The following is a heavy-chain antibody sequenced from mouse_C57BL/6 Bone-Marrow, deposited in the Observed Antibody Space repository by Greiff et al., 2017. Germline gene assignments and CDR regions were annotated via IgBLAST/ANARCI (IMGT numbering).Heavy chain of an antibody. D-gene: IGHD1-1*01. V-gene: IGHV1-59*01. CDR1: GYTFTSYW. CDR3: TTLLHGSSSEGFAY. CDR2: IDPSDSYT. J-gene: IGHJ3*01. Sequence: QVQLQQPGAELVRPGTSVKLSCKASGYTFTSYWMHWVKQRPGQGLEWIGVIDPSDSYTNYNQKFKGKATLTVDTSSNTAYLQLSSLTSEDTAVYYCTTLLHGSSSEGFAYWGQGTLVTVSA.